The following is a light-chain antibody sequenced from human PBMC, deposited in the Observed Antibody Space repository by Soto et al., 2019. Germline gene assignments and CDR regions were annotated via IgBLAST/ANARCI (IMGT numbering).Light chain of an antibody. V-gene: IGKV3-20*01. Sequence: IVLTHAPCTLSLSPVERATLSFRASQSVSSSHLAWYQQKGGQAPRLLIYGASNRATGIPDRFSGSGSGTDFTLTISRLDPEDFAVYYCQHYGNSRTFGQGTKVDIK. CDR3: QHYGNSRT. CDR2: GAS. J-gene: IGKJ1*01. CDR1: QSVSSSH.